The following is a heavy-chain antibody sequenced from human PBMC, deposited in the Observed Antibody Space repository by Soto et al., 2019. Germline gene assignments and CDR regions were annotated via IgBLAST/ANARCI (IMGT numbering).Heavy chain of an antibody. Sequence: GGSLRLSCAASGLIFSNYAMTWVRQAPGKGLEWVSTISGNGGETFYADSVEGRFTISRDNSENTVYLQMNRLRAEDTAVYYCKKGGHASCYDFWGQGTLVTFYS. CDR2: ISGNGGET. J-gene: IGHJ4*02. V-gene: IGHV3-23*01. CDR1: GLIFSNYA. CDR3: KKGGHASCYDF. D-gene: IGHD1-1*01.